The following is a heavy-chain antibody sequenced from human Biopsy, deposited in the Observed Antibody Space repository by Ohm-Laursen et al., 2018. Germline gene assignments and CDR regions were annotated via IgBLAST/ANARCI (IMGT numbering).Heavy chain of an antibody. CDR1: GYTFISYG. D-gene: IGHD4-17*01. V-gene: IGHV1-18*01. CDR3: ARDPHGEGRDYGSYFDY. Sequence: ASVKVSCKASGYTFISYGISWVRQAPGQGLEWMGWISAYNGHTKFALKFQDRVTMTTDTSTTTAYMDLRSLRSDDTAVYYCARDPHGEGRDYGSYFDYWGQGTLVTVSS. J-gene: IGHJ4*02. CDR2: ISAYNGHT.